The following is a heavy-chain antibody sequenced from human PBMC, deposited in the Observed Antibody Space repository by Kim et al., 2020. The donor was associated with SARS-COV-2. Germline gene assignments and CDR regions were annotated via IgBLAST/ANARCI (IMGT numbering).Heavy chain of an antibody. CDR1: GYTFTSYA. Sequence: ASVKVSCKASGYTFTSYAMHWVRQAPGQRLEWMGWINAGNGNTKYSQKFQGRVTITRDTSASTAYMELSSLRSEDTAVYYCARDPVAGTGGYYYHGMDVWGQGTTVTVSS. CDR2: INAGNGNT. J-gene: IGHJ6*02. CDR3: ARDPVAGTGGYYYHGMDV. D-gene: IGHD6-19*01. V-gene: IGHV1-3*01.